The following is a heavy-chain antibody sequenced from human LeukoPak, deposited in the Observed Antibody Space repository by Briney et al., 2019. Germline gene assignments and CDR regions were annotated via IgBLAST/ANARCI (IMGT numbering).Heavy chain of an antibody. V-gene: IGHV3-21*01. Sequence: MAGGSLRLSCAASGFTFSSYSMNWVRQAPGKGLEWVSSISSSSSYIYYADSVKGRFTISRDNAKNSLYLQMNSLRAEDTAVYYCARGTSSTSSGRRAFDIWGQGTMVTVSS. D-gene: IGHD2-2*01. J-gene: IGHJ3*02. CDR1: GFTFSSYS. CDR2: ISSSSSYI. CDR3: ARGTSSTSSGRRAFDI.